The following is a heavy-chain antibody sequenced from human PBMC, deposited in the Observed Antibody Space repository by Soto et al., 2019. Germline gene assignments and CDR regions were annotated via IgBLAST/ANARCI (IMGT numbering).Heavy chain of an antibody. CDR1: GFTCSSSA. V-gene: IGHV3-23*01. CDR2: VSGSGDIT. Sequence: EVQLLESGGGLVPPVGSLRLSCAASGFTCSSSAMSWVLHAPGKVLEWVSAVSGSGDITYYADSVMGRFTISRDNSKNPLFLQMNGLRAEDTAVYYCAKGEDSSSWYYFDYWGQGTLVTVSS. CDR3: AKGEDSSSWYYFDY. J-gene: IGHJ4*02. D-gene: IGHD6-13*01.